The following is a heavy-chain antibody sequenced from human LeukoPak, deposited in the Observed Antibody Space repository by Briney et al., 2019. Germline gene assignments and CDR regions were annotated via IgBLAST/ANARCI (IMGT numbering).Heavy chain of an antibody. CDR3: ARHFGTSDNFDY. CDR2: MHPNSDDT. D-gene: IGHD3-10*01. Sequence: GASVKVSCKASGYTFTNNDIHWVRQATGQGLEWMGWMHPNSDDTGYAQKFQGRVTMTRNTSISTAYMELSSLRPEDTAVYYCARHFGTSDNFDYWGQGTLLIVSS. J-gene: IGHJ4*02. CDR1: GYTFTNND. V-gene: IGHV1-8*01.